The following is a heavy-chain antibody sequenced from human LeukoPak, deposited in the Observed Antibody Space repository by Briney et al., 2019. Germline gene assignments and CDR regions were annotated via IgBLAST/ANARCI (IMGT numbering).Heavy chain of an antibody. CDR2: IYHSGST. CDR3: VRDHYYNSSGYTFRH. CDR1: GGSISSYY. J-gene: IGHJ1*01. D-gene: IGHD3-22*01. V-gene: IGHV4-59*01. Sequence: SETLSLTCTVSGGSISSYYWSWIRQPPGKGLEWIGYIYHSGSTSYNPSLKSRVTISVDTSKNQFSLKLGSVTAADTAVYYCVRDHYYNSSGYTFRHWGQGTLVTVSS.